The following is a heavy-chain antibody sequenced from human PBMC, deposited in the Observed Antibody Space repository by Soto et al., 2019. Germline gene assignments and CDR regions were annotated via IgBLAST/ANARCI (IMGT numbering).Heavy chain of an antibody. J-gene: IGHJ4*02. Sequence: QVQLQESGPGLVKPSQSLSLTCTVSGGSITSDDYYWSWIRQPPGRGLEWIGYIFYSGSTHYNPSLQGRFVISRVTSKKQVCLKLSSVSAADSAVYYCASANCGGDCSYRHDRYYFESWGQGTLVTVSS. CDR3: ASANCGGDCSYRHDRYYFES. CDR2: IFYSGST. CDR1: GGSITSDDYY. V-gene: IGHV4-30-4*01. D-gene: IGHD2-21*02.